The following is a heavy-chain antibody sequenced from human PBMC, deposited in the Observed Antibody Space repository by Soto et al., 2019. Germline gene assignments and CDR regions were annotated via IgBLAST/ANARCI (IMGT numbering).Heavy chain of an antibody. D-gene: IGHD4-17*01. CDR1: GGSISSGGYY. V-gene: IGHV4-31*03. J-gene: IGHJ6*02. CDR3: ARGLNYGDRTHYYYYYGMDV. CDR2: IYYSGST. Sequence: QVQLQESGPGLVKPSQTLSLTCTVSGGSISSGGYYWSWIRQHPGKGLEWIGYIYYSGSTYYNPSLKRRVTISVDTSKNQFSLKLSSVTAADTAVYYCARGLNYGDRTHYYYYYGMDVWGQGTTVTVSS.